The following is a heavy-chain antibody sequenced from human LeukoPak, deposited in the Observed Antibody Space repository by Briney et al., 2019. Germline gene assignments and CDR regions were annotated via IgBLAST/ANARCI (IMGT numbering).Heavy chain of an antibody. CDR3: ARGGVGATYAGFDY. Sequence: SETLSLTCTVSGGSISSYYWSWFRQPPGKGLEWIGYIYYSESTNYNPSLKSRVTISVDTSKNQFSLKLTSVTAADTAVYYCARGGVGATYAGFDYWGQGTLVTVSS. CDR2: IYYSEST. D-gene: IGHD2-8*01. CDR1: GGSISSYY. J-gene: IGHJ4*02. V-gene: IGHV4-59*12.